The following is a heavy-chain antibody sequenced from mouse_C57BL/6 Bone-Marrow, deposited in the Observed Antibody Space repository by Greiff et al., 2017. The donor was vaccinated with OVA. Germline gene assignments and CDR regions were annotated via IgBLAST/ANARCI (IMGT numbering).Heavy chain of an antibody. J-gene: IGHJ3*01. Sequence: QVQLQQSGAELARPGASVKLSCKASGYTFTSYGISWVKQRTGQGLEWIGEIYPRSGNTYYNEKFKGKATLTADKSSSTAYMELRSLTSVDSAVYFCARNYYGSSYGFAYWGQGTLVTVSA. V-gene: IGHV1-81*01. CDR2: IYPRSGNT. CDR3: ARNYYGSSYGFAY. D-gene: IGHD1-1*01. CDR1: GYTFTSYG.